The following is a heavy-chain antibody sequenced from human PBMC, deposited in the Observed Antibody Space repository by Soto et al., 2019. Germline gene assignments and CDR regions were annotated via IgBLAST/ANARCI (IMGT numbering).Heavy chain of an antibody. D-gene: IGHD4-4*01. CDR3: TTELIRTRPTRVAIFPDY. CDR1: GFTFRNAW. CDR2: IKTKTDGGTT. J-gene: IGHJ4*02. Sequence: GGSLRLSCAASGFTFRNAWMTWVRQAPGKGLEWVGRIKTKTDGGTTDYAAPVKGRSTILRDDSKNTLYLQMNSLKTEDTAVYYCTTELIRTRPTRVAIFPDYWGQGTLVTVSS. V-gene: IGHV3-15*01.